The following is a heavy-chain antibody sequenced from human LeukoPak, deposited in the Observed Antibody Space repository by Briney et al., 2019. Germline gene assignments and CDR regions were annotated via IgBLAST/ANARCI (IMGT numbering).Heavy chain of an antibody. D-gene: IGHD3-22*01. CDR1: GFTVSSNY. Sequence: GGSLRLSCAASGFTVSSNYMSWVRQAPGKGLEWVSVIYSGGSTYYADSVKGRFTISRDNSKNTLCLQMNSLRAEDTAVYYCAKAPYYYDSSGQYYFDYWGQGTLVTVSS. J-gene: IGHJ4*02. V-gene: IGHV3-53*01. CDR3: AKAPYYYDSSGQYYFDY. CDR2: IYSGGST.